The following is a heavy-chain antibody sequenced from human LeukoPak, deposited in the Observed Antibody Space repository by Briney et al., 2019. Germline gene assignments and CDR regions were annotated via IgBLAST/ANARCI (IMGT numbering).Heavy chain of an antibody. Sequence: ASVKVSCKASGGTFSSYAISWVRQAPGQGLEWMGGIIPIFGTANYAQKFQGRVTITADESTSTAYMELSSLRSEDTAVYYCARTLRDIVVVPAAIMDAFDIWGQGTMVTVSS. CDR3: ARTLRDIVVVPAAIMDAFDI. CDR2: IIPIFGTA. J-gene: IGHJ3*02. CDR1: GGTFSSYA. D-gene: IGHD2-2*02. V-gene: IGHV1-69*13.